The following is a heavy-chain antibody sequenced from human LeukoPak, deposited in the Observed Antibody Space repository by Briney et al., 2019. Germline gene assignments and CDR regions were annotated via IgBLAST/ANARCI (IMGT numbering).Heavy chain of an antibody. CDR3: AREGSLPDPPYFDY. V-gene: IGHV3-33*08. Sequence: GGPLRLSCAASGFTFSSYGMHWVRQAPGKGLEWVAVIWYDGSNKYYADSVKGRFTISRDNSKNTLYLQMNSLRAEDTAVYYCAREGSLPDPPYFDYWGQGTLVTVSS. CDR1: GFTFSSYG. CDR2: IWYDGSNK. J-gene: IGHJ4*02.